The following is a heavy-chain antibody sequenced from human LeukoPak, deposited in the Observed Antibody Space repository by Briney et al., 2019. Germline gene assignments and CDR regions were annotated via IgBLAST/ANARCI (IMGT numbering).Heavy chain of an antibody. D-gene: IGHD3-9*01. V-gene: IGHV3-7*01. Sequence: GGSLRLSCAASGFTFSSYWMSWVRQAPGKGLEWVANIKQDGSEKYYVDSVKGRFTISRDNAKNSLYLQMNSLRAEDTAVYYCAREQPYVLRYFDWLSQPDYWGQGTLVTVSS. J-gene: IGHJ4*02. CDR3: AREQPYVLRYFDWLSQPDY. CDR1: GFTFSSYW. CDR2: IKQDGSEK.